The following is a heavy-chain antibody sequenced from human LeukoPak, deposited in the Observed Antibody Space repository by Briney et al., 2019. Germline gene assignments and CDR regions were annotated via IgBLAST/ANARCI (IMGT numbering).Heavy chain of an antibody. D-gene: IGHD6-6*01. CDR3: AGTYSSSSGYYYGMDV. V-gene: IGHV4-4*07. CDR2: IYNGGIT. Sequence: PSETLSLTCTVSGGSISSYYWSWLRQPAGKGLEWIGRIYNGGITNYNPSLKSRVTMSGDTSKNQFSLKLSSVTAADTAVYYCAGTYSSSSGYYYGMDVWGQGTTVTVSS. CDR1: GGSISSYY. J-gene: IGHJ6*02.